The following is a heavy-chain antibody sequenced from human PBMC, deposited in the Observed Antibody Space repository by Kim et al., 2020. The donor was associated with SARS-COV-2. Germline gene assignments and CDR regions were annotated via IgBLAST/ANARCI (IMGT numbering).Heavy chain of an antibody. Sequence: SETLSLTCTVSGGSISSGDYYWSWTRQPPGKGLEWIGYTYYSGSTYYNPSLKSRVTISVDTSKYQFSLKLSSVTAAATAVYYCATSPGSSSWYHLDYWGHRAPVTISS. CDR1: GGSISSGDYY. CDR2: TYYSGST. V-gene: IGHV4-30-4*01. J-gene: IGHJ4*01. CDR3: ATSPGSSSWYHLDY. D-gene: IGHD6-13*01.